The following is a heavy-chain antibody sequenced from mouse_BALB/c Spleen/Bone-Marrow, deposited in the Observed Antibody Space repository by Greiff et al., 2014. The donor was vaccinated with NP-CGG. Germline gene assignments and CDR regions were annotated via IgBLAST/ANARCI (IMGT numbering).Heavy chain of an antibody. J-gene: IGHJ4*01. CDR1: GYIFTSYW. Sequence: LVESGAELVRPGASVKLSCKTSGYIFTSYWIHWIKQRSGQGLEWIARVYPGTGSNYYNEKFKGKATLTADKSSSTAYMQLSSLKSEDSAVYFCARTSNPAMDYWGQGTSVTVSS. CDR3: ARTSNPAMDY. V-gene: IGHV1S132*01. D-gene: IGHD2-5*01. CDR2: VYPGTGSN.